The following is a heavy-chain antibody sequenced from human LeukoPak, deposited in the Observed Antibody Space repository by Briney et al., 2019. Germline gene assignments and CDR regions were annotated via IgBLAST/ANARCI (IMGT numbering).Heavy chain of an antibody. Sequence: PSETLSLTCTVSGGSISSGDYYWSWIRQPPGKGLEWIGYIYYSGSTNYNPSLKSRVTISVDTSKNQFSLKLSSVTAADTAVYYCARGPNLTKSTYYYDSSGYLDYWGQGTLVTVSS. J-gene: IGHJ4*02. CDR1: GGSISSGDYY. CDR2: IYYSGST. V-gene: IGHV4-30-4*08. D-gene: IGHD3-22*01. CDR3: ARGPNLTKSTYYYDSSGYLDY.